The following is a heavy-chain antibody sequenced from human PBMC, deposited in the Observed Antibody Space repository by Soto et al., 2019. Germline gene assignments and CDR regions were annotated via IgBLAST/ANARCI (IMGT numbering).Heavy chain of an antibody. CDR1: GGSFSGYY. CDR2: INHSGRT. Sequence: QVQLQQWGAGLLKPSETLSLTCAVYGGSFSGYYWSWIRQPPGKGLEWIGEINHSGRTNYNPSLTSRGTISVDTSKTQVSLKLSSVTAAYTAVYYCAREHVTMKTVNKFLSYRDVLGKGTTVTVSS. V-gene: IGHV4-34*01. CDR3: AREHVTMKTVNKFLSYRDV. D-gene: IGHD4-17*01. J-gene: IGHJ6*03.